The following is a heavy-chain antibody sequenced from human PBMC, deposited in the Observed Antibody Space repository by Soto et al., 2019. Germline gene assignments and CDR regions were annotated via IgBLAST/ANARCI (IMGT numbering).Heavy chain of an antibody. CDR1: GFTFSSYA. CDR2: ISGSGGGT. D-gene: IGHD2-2*01. CDR3: AKKVGGFVVVPAALKGGFDP. V-gene: IGHV3-23*01. J-gene: IGHJ5*02. Sequence: GGSLRLSCAASGFTFSSYAMSWVRQAPGKGLEWVSAISGSGGGTYYADSVKGRFTISRDNSKNTLYLQMNSLRAEDTAVYYCAKKVGGFVVVPAALKGGFDPWGQGTLVTVSS.